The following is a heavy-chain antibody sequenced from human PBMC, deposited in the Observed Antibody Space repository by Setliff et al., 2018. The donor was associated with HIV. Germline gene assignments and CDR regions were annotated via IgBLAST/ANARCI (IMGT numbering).Heavy chain of an antibody. D-gene: IGHD3-10*01. J-gene: IGHJ4*02. Sequence: SETLSLTCTVSGGSLSSTTYYWGWIRQPPGKGLEWIGIIDYSGNTYYNPSFKSRITISVDTSKNQFSLKLSSVTAADTAVYYCERSGPVWFGEPPYYFDSWGLGTLVTVSS. CDR3: ERSGPVWFGEPPYYFDS. CDR1: GGSLSSTTYY. CDR2: IDYSGNT. V-gene: IGHV4-39*07.